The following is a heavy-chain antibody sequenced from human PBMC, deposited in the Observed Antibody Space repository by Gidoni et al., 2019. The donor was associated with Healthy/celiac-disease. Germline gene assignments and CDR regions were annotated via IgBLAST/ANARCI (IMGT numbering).Heavy chain of an antibody. CDR1: GGTFSSYA. CDR3: ARGGSPEFPRGWFDP. Sequence: QAQLVQSGAEVKKPGASVKVSCKASGGTFSSYAISWVRQAPGQGLEWMGGIIPIFGTANYAQKFQGGVTITADKSTSTAYMELGSLRSEDTAVYYCARGGSPEFPRGWFDPWGQGTLVTVSS. D-gene: IGHD2-15*01. V-gene: IGHV1-69*06. CDR2: IIPIFGTA. J-gene: IGHJ5*02.